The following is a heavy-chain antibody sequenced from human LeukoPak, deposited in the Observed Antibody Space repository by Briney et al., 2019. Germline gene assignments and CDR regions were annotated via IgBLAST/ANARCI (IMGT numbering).Heavy chain of an antibody. CDR3: AKRPSGSYDLGDDY. Sequence: GGSLRLSCAASGFTFSSYAMSWVRQAPGKGLEWVSAISGSGGSTYYADSVKGRFTISRDNSKNTLYLQMNSLRAEDTAVYYCAKRPSGSYDLGDDYWGQGTLVTVSS. D-gene: IGHD1-26*01. CDR1: GFTFSSYA. V-gene: IGHV3-23*01. CDR2: ISGSGGST. J-gene: IGHJ4*02.